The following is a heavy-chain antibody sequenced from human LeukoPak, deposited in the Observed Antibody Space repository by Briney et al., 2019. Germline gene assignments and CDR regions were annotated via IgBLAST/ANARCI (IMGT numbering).Heavy chain of an antibody. D-gene: IGHD3-22*01. Sequence: ASVKVSCKASGYTFSSYYMHWVRRAPGQGLEWMGIINPSGGSTSYAQKFQGRVTLTRDTSTSTVYMELNSLRSEDMAVYYCARADSGGDSSGYKWFDPWGQGTLVTVSS. CDR3: ARADSGGDSSGYKWFDP. CDR1: GYTFSSYY. CDR2: INPSGGST. V-gene: IGHV1-46*01. J-gene: IGHJ5*02.